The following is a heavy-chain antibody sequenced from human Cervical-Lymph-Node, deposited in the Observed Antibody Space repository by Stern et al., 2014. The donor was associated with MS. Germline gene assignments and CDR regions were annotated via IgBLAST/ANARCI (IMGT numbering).Heavy chain of an antibody. CDR2: IYYSGST. V-gene: IGHV4-31*03. J-gene: IGHJ4*02. Sequence: QVQLQESGPGLVKPSQTLSLTCTVSGGSISSGGYYWIWIRQHPGMGLEWIGYIYYSGSTYYNPSLKSRVTISVDTSKNQFSLKLSSVTAADTAVYYCARDVHYYDSSGYFDYWGQGTLVTVSS. CDR1: GGSISSGGYY. D-gene: IGHD3-22*01. CDR3: ARDVHYYDSSGYFDY.